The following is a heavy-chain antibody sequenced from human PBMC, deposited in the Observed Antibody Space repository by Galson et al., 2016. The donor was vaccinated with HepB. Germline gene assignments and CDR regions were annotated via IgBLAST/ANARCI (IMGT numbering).Heavy chain of an antibody. CDR2: FGGSGGTT. CDR3: AKAHERGNLGLVLVSTLNS. CDR1: GFILASNG. D-gene: IGHD2-15*01. V-gene: IGHV3-23*01. Sequence: SLRLSCATSGFILASNGMSWVRQAPGKGLEWVSTFGGSGGTTYYADSVRGRFTISRDTSKSTLYLQMNRLTAEDTAVYYCAKAHERGNLGLVLVSTLNSWGQGTLVTVSS. J-gene: IGHJ4*02.